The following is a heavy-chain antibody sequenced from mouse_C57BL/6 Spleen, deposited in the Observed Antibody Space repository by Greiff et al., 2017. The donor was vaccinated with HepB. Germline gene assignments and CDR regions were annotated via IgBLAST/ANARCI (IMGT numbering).Heavy chain of an antibody. CDR2: IDPSDSYT. D-gene: IGHD1-1*01. Sequence: QVQLQQPGAELVKPGASVKLSCKASGYTFTSYWMQWVKQRPGQGLEWIGEIDPSDSYTNYNQKFKGKATLTVDTSSSTAYMQLSSLTSEDSAVYYCARGRYSSSYYYAMDYWGQGTSVTVSS. CDR3: ARGRYSSSYYYAMDY. V-gene: IGHV1-50*01. CDR1: GYTFTSYW. J-gene: IGHJ4*01.